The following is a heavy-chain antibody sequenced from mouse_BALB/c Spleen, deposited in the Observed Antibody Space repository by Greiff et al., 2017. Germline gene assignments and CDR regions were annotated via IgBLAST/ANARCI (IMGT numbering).Heavy chain of an antibody. V-gene: IGHV5-17*02. CDR1: GFTFSSFG. D-gene: IGHD2-4*01. Sequence: EVMLVESGGGLVQPGGSRKLSCAASGFTFSSFGMHWVRQAPEKGLEWVAYISSGSSTIYYADTVKGRFTISRDNPKNTLFLQMTSLRSEDTAMYYCARGIYYDYDSAYWGQGTLVTVSA. CDR2: ISSGSSTI. CDR3: ARGIYYDYDSAY. J-gene: IGHJ3*01.